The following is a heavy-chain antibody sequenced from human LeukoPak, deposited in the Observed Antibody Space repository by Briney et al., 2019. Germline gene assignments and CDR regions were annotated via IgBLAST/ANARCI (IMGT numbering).Heavy chain of an antibody. D-gene: IGHD2-21*02. J-gene: IGHJ3*02. Sequence: SETLSLTCSVSGDSVTSGGYFWTWIRQHPGKGLEWIGYISNSGTTSYNPSLKSRVSISVDTSNNQLSLRLSSVTAADTAVYYCARDVVVTSSPDAFDIWGQGTMVTVSS. CDR1: GDSVTSGGYF. V-gene: IGHV4-31*03. CDR2: ISNSGTT. CDR3: ARDVVVTSSPDAFDI.